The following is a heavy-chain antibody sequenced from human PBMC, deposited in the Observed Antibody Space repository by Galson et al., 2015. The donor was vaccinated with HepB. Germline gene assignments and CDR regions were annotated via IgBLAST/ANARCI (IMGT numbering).Heavy chain of an antibody. V-gene: IGHV3-23*01. CDR3: AKDADASLPYYFDY. CDR1: GFSFSNFA. CDR2: ISGSGRTT. D-gene: IGHD6-6*01. J-gene: IGHJ4*02. Sequence: LRLSCAASGFSFSNFAMSWVRQAPGKGLEWVAAISGSGRTTYYADSVRGRFTISRDNSKNTLYLQMNSPRAEDTAVIYCAKDADASLPYYFDYWGQGALVTVSS.